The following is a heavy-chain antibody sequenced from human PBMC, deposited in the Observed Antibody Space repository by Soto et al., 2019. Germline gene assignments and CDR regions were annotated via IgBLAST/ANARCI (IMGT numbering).Heavy chain of an antibody. V-gene: IGHV3-23*01. CDR1: GFTVSSHA. CDR3: IKGNPDS. Sequence: PGGSLRLSCAASGFTVSSHAMSWVRQAPGKGLEWVSSISGSGDGTYYGDSVKGRFTISRDNAKNTLYLQMNSLRAEDTAVYYCIKGNPDSWGQGTLVTVSS. D-gene: IGHD4-4*01. J-gene: IGHJ5*01. CDR2: ISGSGDGT.